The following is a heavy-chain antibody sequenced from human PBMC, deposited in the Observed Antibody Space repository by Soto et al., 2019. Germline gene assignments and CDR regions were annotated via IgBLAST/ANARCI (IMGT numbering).Heavy chain of an antibody. D-gene: IGHD6-6*01. CDR2: IIPILGTA. Sequence: QVQLVQSGAEVKKPGSSVKVSCKASGGTFSSYDISWVRQSPGQGLEWMGGIIPILGTANYAQKFQGRVTITADESTSTAYRELSRLRSEDTAVYYCGRVKGSSSLGDFDIWGQGTMVTVSS. J-gene: IGHJ3*02. V-gene: IGHV1-69*01. CDR3: GRVKGSSSLGDFDI. CDR1: GGTFSSYD.